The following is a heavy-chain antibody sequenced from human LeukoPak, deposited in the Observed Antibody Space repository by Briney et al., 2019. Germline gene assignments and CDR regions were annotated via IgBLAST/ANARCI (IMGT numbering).Heavy chain of an antibody. D-gene: IGHD2-15*01. V-gene: IGHV4-59*01. CDR3: ARGYCSGGSCYYDY. Sequence: SETLSLTCTVSGGSISSYYWSWIRQPPGKGLEWIGYIYYSGSTNYNPSLKSRVTISVDTSKNQFSLKLSSVTAADTAVYYCARGYCSGGSCYYDYWGQGTLVTVSS. CDR2: IYYSGST. J-gene: IGHJ4*02. CDR1: GGSISSYY.